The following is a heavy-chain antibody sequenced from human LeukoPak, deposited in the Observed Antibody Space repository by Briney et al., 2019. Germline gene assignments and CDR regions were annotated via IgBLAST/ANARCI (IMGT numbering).Heavy chain of an antibody. Sequence: PGGSLRLSCVASGFTFSNYWMTWVRQAPGKGLEWVANIKPDGSNQYYVDSVKGRFTISRDNAKNSLYLQMSSLRAEDTALYYCARPVGSTYFDYWGQGTLVTVSS. CDR3: ARPVGSTYFDY. V-gene: IGHV3-7*05. CDR1: GFTFSNYW. J-gene: IGHJ4*02. D-gene: IGHD1-26*01. CDR2: IKPDGSNQ.